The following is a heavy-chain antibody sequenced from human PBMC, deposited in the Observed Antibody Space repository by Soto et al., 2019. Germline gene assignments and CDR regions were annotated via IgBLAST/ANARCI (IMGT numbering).Heavy chain of an antibody. Sequence: ASVKVSCKASGYTFNNYGITWVRQAPGQGLEWMGWMSVFNGKTNHAQKFQGRLTMTTDTSTSTAYMELRSLRSDDTAVYYCGRDYYDHSGYLDYWGQGTLVTVSS. V-gene: IGHV1-18*01. CDR2: MSVFNGKT. CDR3: GRDYYDHSGYLDY. D-gene: IGHD3-22*01. J-gene: IGHJ4*02. CDR1: GYTFNNYG.